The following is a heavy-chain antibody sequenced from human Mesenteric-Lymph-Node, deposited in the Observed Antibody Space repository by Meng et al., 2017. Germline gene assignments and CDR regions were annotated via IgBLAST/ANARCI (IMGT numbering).Heavy chain of an antibody. J-gene: IGHJ4*02. CDR3: ARWTYHYDF. D-gene: IGHD2-2*02. CDR1: GFTFTDYV. V-gene: IGHV3-23*04. CDR2: ISGNGAAK. Sequence: EVQLVESGGGLIQPGGSLRLSCTASGFTFTDYVINWVRQAPGKGLEWVSAISGNGAAKLYADSAKGRFTISRDNSKSSVYMQMNSLRVEGTAIYYCARWTYHYDFWGQGTLVTVSS.